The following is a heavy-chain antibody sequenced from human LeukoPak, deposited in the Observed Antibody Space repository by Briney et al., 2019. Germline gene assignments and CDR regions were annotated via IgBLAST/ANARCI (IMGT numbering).Heavy chain of an antibody. Sequence: GGSLRLSCAASGFTFSSYAMSCVRQAPGKGLEWVSDISGSGGSTYYADSVKGRFTISRDNSKNTLYLQMNSLRVEDTAVYYCARGWGYSYGSAGDYWGQGTLVTVSS. CDR1: GFTFSSYA. CDR2: ISGSGGST. CDR3: ARGWGYSYGSAGDY. V-gene: IGHV3-23*01. J-gene: IGHJ4*02. D-gene: IGHD5-18*01.